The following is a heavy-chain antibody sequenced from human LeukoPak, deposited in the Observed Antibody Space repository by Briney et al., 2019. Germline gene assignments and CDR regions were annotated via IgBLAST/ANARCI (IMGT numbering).Heavy chain of an antibody. Sequence: ASVKVSCKASGYTFSSYSITWVRQAPGQGLEWVGWISAHNGNTNYAQNLQGRVTMTTDASTSTAYMELRSLRSDDTAVYYCVRNGGTTWWDNFDYWGQGTLVTVSS. CDR1: GYTFSSYS. J-gene: IGHJ4*02. CDR3: VRNGGTTWWDNFDY. CDR2: ISAHNGNT. D-gene: IGHD2-8*02. V-gene: IGHV1-18*01.